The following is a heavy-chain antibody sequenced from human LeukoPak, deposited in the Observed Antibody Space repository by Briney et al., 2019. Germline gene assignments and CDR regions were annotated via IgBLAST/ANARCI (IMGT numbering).Heavy chain of an antibody. V-gene: IGHV3-23*01. Sequence: GGSLRLSYAASGFTFNNYAMNWVRQAPGKGLEWVSVISGSGGTTYYADSVKGRFTISRDSSKNTLYLQMNSLRAEDTAVYYCAKVSGGGLYYDGMDVWGQGTTVTVPS. CDR3: AKVSGGGLYYDGMDV. J-gene: IGHJ6*02. D-gene: IGHD1-14*01. CDR2: ISGSGGTT. CDR1: GFTFNNYA.